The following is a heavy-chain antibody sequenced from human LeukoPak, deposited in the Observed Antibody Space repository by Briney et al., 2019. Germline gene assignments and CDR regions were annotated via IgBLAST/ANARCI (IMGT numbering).Heavy chain of an antibody. CDR2: INRSGST. CDR1: GGSFSGYY. D-gene: IGHD6-19*01. V-gene: IGHV4-34*01. CDR3: AREAAAVAGTGDY. J-gene: IGHJ4*02. Sequence: PSETLSLTCAVYGGSFSGYYWSWIRQPPGKGLEWLGEINRSGSTNHNPSLKSRVTISVDTSKNQFSLKLSSVTAADTAVYYCAREAAAVAGTGDYWGQGTLVTVSS.